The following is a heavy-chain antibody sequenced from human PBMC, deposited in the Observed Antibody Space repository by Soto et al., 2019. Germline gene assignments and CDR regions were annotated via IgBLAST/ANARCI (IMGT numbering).Heavy chain of an antibody. CDR2: INHSGST. D-gene: IGHD4-17*01. CDR3: ARGRRAYYGESFDP. CDR1: GGSFSGYY. J-gene: IGHJ5*02. V-gene: IGHV4-34*01. Sequence: KPSETLSLTCAVYGGSFSGYYWSWIRQPPGKGLEWIGEINHSGSTNYNPSLKSRVTISVDTSKNQFSLKLSSVTAADTAVYYCARGRRAYYGESFDPWGQGTLVTVSS.